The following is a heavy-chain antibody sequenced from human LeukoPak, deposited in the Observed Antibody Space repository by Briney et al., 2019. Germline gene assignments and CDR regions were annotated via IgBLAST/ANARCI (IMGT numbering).Heavy chain of an antibody. CDR3: AKATITIFGVATNYFDY. J-gene: IGHJ4*02. D-gene: IGHD3-3*01. V-gene: IGHV3-9*01. CDR2: ISWNSGSI. CDR1: GFTFDDYA. Sequence: PGGSLRLSCAASGFTFDDYAMHWVRQAPGKGLERVSGISWNSGSIGYADSVKGRFTISRDNAKNSLYLQMNSLRAEDTALYYCAKATITIFGVATNYFDYWGQGTLVTVSS.